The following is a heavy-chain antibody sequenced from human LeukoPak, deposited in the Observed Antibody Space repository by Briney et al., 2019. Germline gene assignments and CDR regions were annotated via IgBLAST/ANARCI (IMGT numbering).Heavy chain of an antibody. CDR3: ARGGGSGSYYNYYFDY. J-gene: IGHJ4*02. Sequence: SETLSLTSTVSGGSISSYYWSWIRQPPGKGLEWIGYIYHSGSTNYNPSLKSRVTISVDTSKNQFSLKLSSVTAADTAVYYCARGGGSGSYYNYYFDYWGQGTLVTVSS. CDR1: GGSISSYY. CDR2: IYHSGST. V-gene: IGHV4-59*08. D-gene: IGHD3-10*01.